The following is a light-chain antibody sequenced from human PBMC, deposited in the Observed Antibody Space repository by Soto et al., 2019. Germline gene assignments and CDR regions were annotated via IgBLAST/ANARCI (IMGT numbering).Light chain of an antibody. CDR1: SSDVGGYNY. CDR2: EVS. Sequence: QSVLTQPPSASGSPGQSVTISCTGTSSDVGGYNYVSWYQQHPGKAPKVMISEVSKRPSGVPDRFSGSKSGNTASLTVSGLQAEDEAHYYCSSYAGSNSWVFGGGTKVTVL. CDR3: SSYAGSNSWV. J-gene: IGLJ3*02. V-gene: IGLV2-8*01.